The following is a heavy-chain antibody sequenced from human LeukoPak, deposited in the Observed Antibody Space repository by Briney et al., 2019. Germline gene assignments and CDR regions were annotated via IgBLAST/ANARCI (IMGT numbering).Heavy chain of an antibody. CDR1: GFTFSSYA. CDR2: ISGSGGST. J-gene: IGHJ4*02. D-gene: IGHD6-13*01. Sequence: GGSLRLTCAASGFTFSSYAMSWVRQAPGKGLEWVSAISGSGGSTYYADSVKGRFTISRDNSKNTLYLQMNSLRAEDTAVYYCAKGLPGIAALRSYFDYWGQGTLVTVSS. CDR3: AKGLPGIAALRSYFDY. V-gene: IGHV3-23*01.